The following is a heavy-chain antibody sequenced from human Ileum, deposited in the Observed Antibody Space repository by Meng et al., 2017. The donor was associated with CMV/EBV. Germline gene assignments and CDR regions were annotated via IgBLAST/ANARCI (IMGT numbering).Heavy chain of an antibody. CDR3: ARQRGYCSGGSCYHFDY. D-gene: IGHD2-15*01. CDR1: GGSISSGDYY. J-gene: IGHJ4*02. CDR2: IYYSGST. V-gene: IGHV4-30-4*08. Sequence: QGQLQGSGPGVLKPSQPLSLTCTVSGGSISSGDYYWSWIRQPPGKGLEWIGYIYYSGSTYYNPSLKSRVTISVDTSKNQFSLKLSSVTAADTAVYYCARQRGYCSGGSCYHFDYWGQGTLVTVSS.